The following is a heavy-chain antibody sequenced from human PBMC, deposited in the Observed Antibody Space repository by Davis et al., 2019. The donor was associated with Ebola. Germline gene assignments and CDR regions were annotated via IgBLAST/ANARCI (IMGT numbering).Heavy chain of an antibody. J-gene: IGHJ6*02. D-gene: IGHD2-15*01. CDR1: GGSISSSNW. CDR3: AKCRSGGSCYYGMDV. V-gene: IGHV4-4*02. Sequence: MPSETLSLTCAVSGGSISSSNWWSWVRQPPGKGLEWIGEIYHSGSTNYNPSLKSRVTISVDTSKNQFSLKLSSVTAADTAVYYCAKCRSGGSCYYGMDVWGQGTTVTVSS. CDR2: IYHSGST.